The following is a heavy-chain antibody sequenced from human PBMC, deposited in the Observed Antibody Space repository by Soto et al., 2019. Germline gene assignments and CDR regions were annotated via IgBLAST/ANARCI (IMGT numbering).Heavy chain of an antibody. D-gene: IGHD6-13*01. Sequence: ESGGGVVQPGKSLRLSCAASGFTFSSYGMHWVRQAPGKGLEWVAVIWYDGSNKYYADSVKGRFTISRDNSKNTLYLQMNSLRAEDTAVYYCARFSSSWYGKIDYWGQGTLVTVSS. CDR2: IWYDGSNK. J-gene: IGHJ4*02. CDR1: GFTFSSYG. CDR3: ARFSSSWYGKIDY. V-gene: IGHV3-33*01.